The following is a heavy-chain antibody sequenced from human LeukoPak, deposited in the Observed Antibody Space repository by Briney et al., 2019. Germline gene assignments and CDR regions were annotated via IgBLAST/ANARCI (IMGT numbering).Heavy chain of an antibody. CDR2: ISSDGSNK. D-gene: IGHD6-19*01. V-gene: IGHV3-30*04. CDR3: ARDGTPSYTSGWVYMDA. CDR1: GFTFSSYA. J-gene: IGHJ6*04. Sequence: GGSLRLSCAASGFTFSSYAMHWVRQAPGKGLEWVAVISSDGSNKYYADSVEGRFTISRDNAKNSLFLQMNSLRGEDTAVYYCARDGTPSYTSGWVYMDAWGKGTTVTISS.